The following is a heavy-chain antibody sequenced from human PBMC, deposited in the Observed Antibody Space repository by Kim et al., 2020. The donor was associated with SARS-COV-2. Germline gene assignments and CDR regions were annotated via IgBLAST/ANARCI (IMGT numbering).Heavy chain of an antibody. CDR2: T. V-gene: IGHV4-34*01. Sequence: TNYNTSLKSRVTISVDTSKNQFSLKLSSVTAADTAVYYCARRVAAAGLDYWGQGTLVTVSS. D-gene: IGHD6-13*01. CDR3: ARRVAAAGLDY. J-gene: IGHJ4*02.